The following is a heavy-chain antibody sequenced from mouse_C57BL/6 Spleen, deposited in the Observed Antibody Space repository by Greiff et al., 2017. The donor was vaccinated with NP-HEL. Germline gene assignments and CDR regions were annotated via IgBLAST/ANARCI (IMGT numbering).Heavy chain of an antibody. D-gene: IGHD1-1*01. CDR3: ASPPLYYYGSSHWYFDV. Sequence: QVQLQQPGAELVRPGSSVKLSCKASGYTFTSYWMHWVKQRPIQGLEWIGNIDPSDSETHYNQKFKDKATLTVDKSSSTAYMQLSSLTSEDSAVYYCASPPLYYYGSSHWYFDVWGTGTTVTVSS. CDR1: GYTFTSYW. J-gene: IGHJ1*03. CDR2: IDPSDSET. V-gene: IGHV1-52*01.